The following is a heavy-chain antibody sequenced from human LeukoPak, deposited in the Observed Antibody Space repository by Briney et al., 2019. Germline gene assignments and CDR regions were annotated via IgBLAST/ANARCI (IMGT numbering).Heavy chain of an antibody. Sequence: GGSLRLSCVGSGFTFSTYSMNWVRQSPGKGLEWVSYISSSSNTIYYADSVKGRFTISRDNANNSLYLQMNSLRAEDTAVYYCARDGFDFWSGYPTTVDYWGQGTLVTVSS. CDR2: ISSSSNTI. CDR3: ARDGFDFWSGYPTTVDY. J-gene: IGHJ4*02. CDR1: GFTFSTYS. V-gene: IGHV3-48*01. D-gene: IGHD3-3*01.